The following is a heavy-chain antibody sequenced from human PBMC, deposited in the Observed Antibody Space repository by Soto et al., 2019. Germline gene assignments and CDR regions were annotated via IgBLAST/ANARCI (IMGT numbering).Heavy chain of an antibody. V-gene: IGHV3-15*01. CDR3: TTERLDP. Sequence: PRLSCAASGFSFSDAWLSWVRQSPGKGLEWVGRIKSKIDDETTDYAAAVKGRFTISRDDSKDTVFLHLASLKTEDTAMYFCTTERLDPWGQGTLVTVSS. CDR1: GFSFSDAW. J-gene: IGHJ5*02. CDR2: IKSKIDDETT.